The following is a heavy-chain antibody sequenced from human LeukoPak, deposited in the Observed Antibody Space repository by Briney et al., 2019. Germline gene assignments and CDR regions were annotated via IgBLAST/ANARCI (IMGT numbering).Heavy chain of an antibody. J-gene: IGHJ4*02. V-gene: IGHV3-20*04. D-gene: IGHD3-3*01. Sequence: GGSLRLSCAASGFTFDDYGMSWVRQVPGKGLEWVSGINWNGGSTGYADSVKGRFTISRDNAKNSLYLQMDSLRVEDAALYYCARGIRFLEWLSGFDYWGQGTLVTVSS. CDR2: INWNGGST. CDR1: GFTFDDYG. CDR3: ARGIRFLEWLSGFDY.